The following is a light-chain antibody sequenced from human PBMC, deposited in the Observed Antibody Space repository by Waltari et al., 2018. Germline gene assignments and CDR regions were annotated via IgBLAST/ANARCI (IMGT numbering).Light chain of an antibody. V-gene: IGKV3-20*01. CDR2: PAS. Sequence: EIVLTQSPGTLSLSPGESATLSCRASQGIGMYLAWYQQKPGQAPRLLMYPASSRATGIPDRFRGSWSGTDFSLTISRLEPEDCAVYYCQKYESLPATFGQGTKVEIK. CDR1: QGIGMY. J-gene: IGKJ1*01. CDR3: QKYESLPAT.